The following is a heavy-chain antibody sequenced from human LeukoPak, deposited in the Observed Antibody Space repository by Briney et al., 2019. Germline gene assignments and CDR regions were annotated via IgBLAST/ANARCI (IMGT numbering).Heavy chain of an antibody. D-gene: IGHD3-10*01. CDR1: GFTFSSYG. V-gene: IGHV3-30*18. J-gene: IGHJ4*02. CDR2: ISYDGSNK. Sequence: GGSLRLSCAASGFTFSSYGMHWVRQAPGKELEWVAVISYDGSNKYYADSVKGRFTISRDNSKNTLYLQMNSLRAEDTAVYYCAKDRNAYYYGSGPFDYWGQGTLVTVSS. CDR3: AKDRNAYYYGSGPFDY.